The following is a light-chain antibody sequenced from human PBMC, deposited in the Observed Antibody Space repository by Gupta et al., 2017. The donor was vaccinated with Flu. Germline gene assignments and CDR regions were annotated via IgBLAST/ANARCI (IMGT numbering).Light chain of an antibody. CDR2: SNR. CDR1: SSNIGSNV. CDR3: AAWDDSLNGVV. V-gene: IGLV1-44*01. Sequence: QPAFTQPSSALGTPVQRVTIACSVSSSNIGSNVVHWYHQVPGMAPKLLIHSNRQRPSGVPDRFSGSKSGTSASLVISGLQSEDEADYYCAAWDDSLNGVVFGGGTKVTVL. J-gene: IGLJ2*01.